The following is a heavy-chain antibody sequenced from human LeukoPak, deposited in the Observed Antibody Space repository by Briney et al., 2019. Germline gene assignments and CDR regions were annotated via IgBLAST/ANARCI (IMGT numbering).Heavy chain of an antibody. Sequence: SETLSLTCTVSGGSISSYYWSWIRQPPGKGLEWIGYIYYSGSTNYNPSLKSRVTISVDTSKNQFSLKLSSVTATDTAMYYCARQTGSGLFTLPGGQGTLVTVSS. CDR1: GGSISSYY. V-gene: IGHV4-59*08. D-gene: IGHD3/OR15-3a*01. J-gene: IGHJ4*02. CDR3: ARQTGSGLFTLP. CDR2: IYYSGST.